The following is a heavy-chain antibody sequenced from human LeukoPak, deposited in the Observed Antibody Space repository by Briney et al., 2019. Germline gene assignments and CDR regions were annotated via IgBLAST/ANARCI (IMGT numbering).Heavy chain of an antibody. D-gene: IGHD3-10*01. J-gene: IGHJ4*02. CDR1: GGSISSGDYY. V-gene: IGHV4-30-4*01. Sequence: SETLSLTCTVSGGSISSGDYYWSWIRQPPGKGLEWIGYIYYSGSTNYNPSLKSRVTISADTSKNQFSLKLSSVTAADTAVYYCAREVRFRRYFDYWGQGTLVTVSS. CDR3: AREVRFRRYFDY. CDR2: IYYSGST.